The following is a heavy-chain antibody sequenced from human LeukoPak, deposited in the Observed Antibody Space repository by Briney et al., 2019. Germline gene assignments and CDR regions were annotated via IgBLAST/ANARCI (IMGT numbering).Heavy chain of an antibody. CDR3: ARGNPTGILGY. J-gene: IGHJ4*02. V-gene: IGHV4-61*09. CDR1: GGSVSSGSYY. CDR2: IYTSGST. Sequence: PSETLSLTCTVSGGSVSSGSYYWNWIRQPAGKGLEWIGHIYTSGSTSYNPSLKSRDTISVDTSKNQFSLRLNSVTAADTAVYYCARGNPTGILGYWGQGTLVTVSS. D-gene: IGHD1-1*01.